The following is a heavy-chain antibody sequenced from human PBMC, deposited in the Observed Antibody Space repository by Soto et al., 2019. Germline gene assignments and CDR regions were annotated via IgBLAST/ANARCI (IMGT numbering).Heavy chain of an antibody. CDR2: IYYSGST. D-gene: IGHD6-13*01. Sequence: SETLSLTCTVSGGSISSYYWSWIRQPPGKGLEWIGYIYYSGSTNYNPSLKSRVTISVDTSKNQFSLKLSSVTAADTAVYYCARAVGSSWSEYYYYGMDVWGPGTTVTVSS. CDR1: GGSISSYY. CDR3: ARAVGSSWSEYYYYGMDV. V-gene: IGHV4-59*01. J-gene: IGHJ6*02.